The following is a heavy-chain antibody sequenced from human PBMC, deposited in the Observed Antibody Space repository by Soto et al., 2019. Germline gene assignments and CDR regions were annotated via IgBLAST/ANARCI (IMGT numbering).Heavy chain of an antibody. J-gene: IGHJ4*02. D-gene: IGHD3-10*01. CDR3: ANSRVSMVRGLIIIPNY. CDR2: ISGHGDAT. Sequence: GGSLRLSCAASGFPFTGYAMSWVRQAPGKGLEWVSAISGHGDATFYADSVKGRFTISRDNSKNTLYLHMNSLRAEDTALYYCANSRVSMVRGLIIIPNYWGQGTLVTGSS. V-gene: IGHV3-23*01. CDR1: GFPFTGYA.